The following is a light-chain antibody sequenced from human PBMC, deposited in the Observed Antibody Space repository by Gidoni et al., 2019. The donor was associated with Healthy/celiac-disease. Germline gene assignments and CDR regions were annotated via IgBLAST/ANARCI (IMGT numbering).Light chain of an antibody. CDR2: AAS. J-gene: IGKJ2*01. V-gene: IGKV1-9*01. CDR3: QQLNSYPRT. CDR1: QGIRSY. Sequence: DIQLTQSPSFLSASVGDRVTITCRDSQGIRSYLACYQQKPGKAPKLLIYAASTLQSGVPSRFSGSGSGTEFTLTISSLQPEDFATYYCQQLNSYPRTFGQGTKLEIK.